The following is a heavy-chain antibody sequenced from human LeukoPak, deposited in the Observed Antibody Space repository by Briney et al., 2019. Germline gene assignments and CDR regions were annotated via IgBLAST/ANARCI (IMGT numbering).Heavy chain of an antibody. Sequence: GSVKVSCKASGYTFTSYGISWVRQAPGQGLEWMGWISAYNGNTNFAQKLQGRVSMTTDTSTSTAYMELRSLRSDDTAVYYCARAPAVVTPYVDYWGQGTLVTVSS. CDR3: ARAPAVVTPYVDY. V-gene: IGHV1-18*01. D-gene: IGHD4-23*01. CDR1: GYTFTSYG. CDR2: ISAYNGNT. J-gene: IGHJ4*02.